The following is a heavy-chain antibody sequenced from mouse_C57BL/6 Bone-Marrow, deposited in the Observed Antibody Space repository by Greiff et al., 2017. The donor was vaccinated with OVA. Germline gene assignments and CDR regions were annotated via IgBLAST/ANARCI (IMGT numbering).Heavy chain of an antibody. CDR1: GFTFSSYG. CDR3: ARHRPYAYFDY. V-gene: IGHV5-6*01. Sequence: EVHLVESGGDLVKPGGSLKLSCAASGFTFSSYGMSWVRQTPDKRLEWVATISSGGSYTYYPDSVKGRFTISRDNAKNTLYLQMSSLKSEDTAMYYCARHRPYAYFDYWGQGTTLTVSS. J-gene: IGHJ2*01. D-gene: IGHD2-14*01. CDR2: ISSGGSYT.